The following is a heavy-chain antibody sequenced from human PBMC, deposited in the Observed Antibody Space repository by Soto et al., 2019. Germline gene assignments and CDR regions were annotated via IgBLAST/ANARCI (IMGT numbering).Heavy chain of an antibody. D-gene: IGHD3-22*01. V-gene: IGHV1-46*01. CDR3: ARGYYDSSGYYANWFDP. CDR2: INPSGGST. Sequence: AXVKVSCKASGYTFTSYYMHWVRQAPGQGLEWMGIINPSGGSTSYAQKFQGRVTMTRDTSTSTVYMELSSLRSEDTAVYYCARGYYDSSGYYANWFDPWGQGTLVTVSS. J-gene: IGHJ5*02. CDR1: GYTFTSYY.